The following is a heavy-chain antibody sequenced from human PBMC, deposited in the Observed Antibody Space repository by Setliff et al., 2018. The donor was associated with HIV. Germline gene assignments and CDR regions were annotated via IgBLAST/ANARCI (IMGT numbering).Heavy chain of an antibody. Sequence: PSETLSLTCAVSGYSISSGYYWGWIRQPPGKGLEWIGSVFHSGSTNYNPSLKSRVTISVDTSKNQFSLKLTSVTAADTAVYYCARGPSLQTTLFDYWGQGTLVTVSS. V-gene: IGHV4-38-2*01. CDR1: GYSISSGYY. J-gene: IGHJ4*02. CDR2: VFHSGST. CDR3: ARGPSLQTTLFDY.